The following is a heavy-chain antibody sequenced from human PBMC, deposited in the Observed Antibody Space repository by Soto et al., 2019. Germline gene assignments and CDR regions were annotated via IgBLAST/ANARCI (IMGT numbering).Heavy chain of an antibody. Sequence: EEQLVESGGGLVQPGGSLRVSCAASGFTFSNYSMHWVRQVPGKGLVWVSRVNFDGRTTNYADSVKGRFTISRDNARKTLYLQMSSLRAEDTAVYYCGRGIQTYDGVDVWGQGTTVTVSS. J-gene: IGHJ6*02. D-gene: IGHD2-2*01. V-gene: IGHV3-74*01. CDR2: VNFDGRTT. CDR1: GFTFSNYS. CDR3: GRGIQTYDGVDV.